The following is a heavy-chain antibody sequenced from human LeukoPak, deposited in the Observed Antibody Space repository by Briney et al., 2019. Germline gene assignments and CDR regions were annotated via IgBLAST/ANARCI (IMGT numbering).Heavy chain of an antibody. CDR2: FDPEDGET. J-gene: IGHJ6*04. Sequence: ASVKVSCKVSGYTLTELSMHWVRQAPGKGLGWMGGFDPEDGETIYAQKFQGRVTMTEDTSTDTAYMELSSLRSEDTAVYYCATGWASIVGASWGPVDVWGKGTTVTVSS. V-gene: IGHV1-24*01. CDR3: ATGWASIVGASWGPVDV. CDR1: GYTLTELS. D-gene: IGHD1-26*01.